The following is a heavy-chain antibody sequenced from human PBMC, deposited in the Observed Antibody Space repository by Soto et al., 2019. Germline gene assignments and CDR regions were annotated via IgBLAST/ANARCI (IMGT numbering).Heavy chain of an antibody. J-gene: IGHJ4*02. Sequence: EMQLLESGGDLVQPGGSLRLSCATSGFTFSDHAMHWVRQAPGEGLEWFSGIRGDLVTTPYADSVKGRFTISRDNSKNTLYLQMNSLRAEDTAIYYCVKEGKMGVEGFDFWGQGTLVTVSS. V-gene: IGHV3-23*01. D-gene: IGHD1-26*01. CDR3: VKEGKMGVEGFDF. CDR1: GFTFSDHA. CDR2: IRGDLVTT.